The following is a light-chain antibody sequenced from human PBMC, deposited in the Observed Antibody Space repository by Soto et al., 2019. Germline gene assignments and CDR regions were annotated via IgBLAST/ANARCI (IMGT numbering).Light chain of an antibody. Sequence: QSVLTQPPSASGTPGQRVTISCSGSSSNIGTNTVNWYQQLPGTAPKLLIYDNNHRPSGVPDRFSGSKSGTSASLAISGLQSEPEADYYCAAWDDSLNGWVFGGGTKVPVL. V-gene: IGLV1-44*01. CDR1: SSNIGTNT. CDR2: DNN. CDR3: AAWDDSLNGWV. J-gene: IGLJ3*02.